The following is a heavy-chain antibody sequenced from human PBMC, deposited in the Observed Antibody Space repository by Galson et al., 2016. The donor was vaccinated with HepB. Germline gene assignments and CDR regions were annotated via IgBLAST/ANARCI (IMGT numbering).Heavy chain of an antibody. CDR3: ARFLRGPGGPEGLLDP. V-gene: IGHV4-34*01. J-gene: IGHJ5*02. Sequence: SETLSLTCGVFGGSLSDNYWNWIRQTPGKQLEWIAEINHSGSTNYNPSLRSRVRISVDTDKNQISLKLSSVTVAETAIYYCARFLRGPGGPEGLLDPWGQGILVTVSS. CDR2: INHSGST. D-gene: IGHD3-3*01. CDR1: GGSLSDNY.